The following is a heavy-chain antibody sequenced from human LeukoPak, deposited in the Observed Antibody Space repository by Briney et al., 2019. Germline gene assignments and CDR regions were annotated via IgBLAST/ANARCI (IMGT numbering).Heavy chain of an antibody. CDR1: GYSISSGYY. CDR3: ARGRGYNFY. Sequence: SETLSLTCTVSGYSISSGYYWGWIRQPPGKGLEWIGSIYYSGSTHYNPSLKSRVTISVDTSKNQVSLNLSSVTAADTAVYYCARGRGYNFYWGQGTLVTVSS. CDR2: IYYSGST. D-gene: IGHD5-24*01. V-gene: IGHV4-38-2*02. J-gene: IGHJ4*02.